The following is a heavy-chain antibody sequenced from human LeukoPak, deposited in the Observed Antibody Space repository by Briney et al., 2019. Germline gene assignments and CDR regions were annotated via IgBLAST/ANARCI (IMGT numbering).Heavy chain of an antibody. CDR1: GGSISSGDYY. D-gene: IGHD1-20*01. Sequence: SQTLSLTCTVSGGSISSGDYYWSWIRQPPGKGLEWIGYVYYSGSTYYNPSLKSRVTISVDTSKNQFSLKLSSVTAADTAVYYCARDHNWNWFDPWGQGTLVTVSS. J-gene: IGHJ5*02. CDR3: ARDHNWNWFDP. V-gene: IGHV4-30-4*08. CDR2: VYYSGST.